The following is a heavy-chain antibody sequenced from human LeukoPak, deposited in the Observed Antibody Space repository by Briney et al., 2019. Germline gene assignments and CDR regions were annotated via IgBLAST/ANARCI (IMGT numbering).Heavy chain of an antibody. CDR1: GFTFSSYA. D-gene: IGHD3-22*01. Sequence: GGSLRLSCAASGFTFSSYAVSWVRQAPGKGLEWVSAISGSGGSTFYAGSVEGRFAISRDNSKNTVYLQMNSLRAEDTAVYYCAREGDSSGYSYSRYWGQGTLVTVSS. CDR2: ISGSGGST. J-gene: IGHJ4*02. V-gene: IGHV3-23*01. CDR3: AREGDSSGYSYSRY.